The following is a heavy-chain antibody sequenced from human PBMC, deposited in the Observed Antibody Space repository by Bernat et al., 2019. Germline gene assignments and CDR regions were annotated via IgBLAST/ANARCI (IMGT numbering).Heavy chain of an antibody. V-gene: IGHV3-21*05. CDR1: GFTFSTYS. Sequence: EVQLVESGGGLVKPGASLRLSCAASGFTFSTYSMNWVRQAPGKGLEWISYISDVSSHIYYADSVRGRFTISRDNAKNSLYLQMNSLRVEDTAVYYCARDGLVYARSSYMDVWGKGTTVTVSS. CDR2: ISDVSSHI. J-gene: IGHJ6*03. CDR3: ARDGLVYARSSYMDV. D-gene: IGHD2-8*01.